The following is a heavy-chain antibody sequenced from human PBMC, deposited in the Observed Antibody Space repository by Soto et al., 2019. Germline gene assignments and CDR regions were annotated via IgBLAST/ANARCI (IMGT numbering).Heavy chain of an antibody. D-gene: IGHD2-2*01. CDR2: ISWHSGTI. V-gene: IGHV3-9*01. Sequence: EVQLVESGGGLVQPGRSLRLSCAASGFTFDDYAMHWVRQAPGKGLEWVSGISWHSGTIGYADSVKGRFTISRDNAKNSLYLQMSSLRAEDTALYYCAKDIGYCSSISCHPQLQHWGQGTLVTVSS. CDR1: GFTFDDYA. J-gene: IGHJ1*01. CDR3: AKDIGYCSSISCHPQLQH.